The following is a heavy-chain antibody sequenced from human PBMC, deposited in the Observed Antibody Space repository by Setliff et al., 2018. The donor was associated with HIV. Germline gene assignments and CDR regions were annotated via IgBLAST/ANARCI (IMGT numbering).Heavy chain of an antibody. Sequence: GASVKVSCKASGYTFTGYYMHWVRPAPGQGLEWMGWINPNSGGTNYAQKFQGRVTMTRDTSISTAYMEVSSLRSDDTAVYYCAGEGSPIYYFDYWSQGTLVTVSS. D-gene: IGHD3-10*01. CDR1: GYTFTGYY. J-gene: IGHJ4*02. V-gene: IGHV1-2*02. CDR3: AGEGSPIYYFDY. CDR2: INPNSGGT.